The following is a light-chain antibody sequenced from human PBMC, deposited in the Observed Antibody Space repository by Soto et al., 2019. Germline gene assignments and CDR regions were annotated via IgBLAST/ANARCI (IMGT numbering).Light chain of an antibody. CDR1: SSDVGGYNY. V-gene: IGLV2-8*01. J-gene: IGLJ1*01. CDR3: SSYAGSNNFV. CDR2: EVT. Sequence: QYALTQPPSASGSPGQSVTISCTGTSSDVGGYNYVSWYQQHPDKAPKLVIYEVTQRPSGVPDRFSGSKSADTASLTVSGLQAEDEADYYCSSYAGSNNFVFGTGTKLTVL.